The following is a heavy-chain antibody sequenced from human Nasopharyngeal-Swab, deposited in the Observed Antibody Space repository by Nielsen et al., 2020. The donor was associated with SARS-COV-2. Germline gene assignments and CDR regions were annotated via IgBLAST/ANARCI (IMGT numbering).Heavy chain of an antibody. CDR2: VSGDGVTT. D-gene: IGHD2-8*02. Sequence: GGSLRLSCSASGFTFSLYAMHWVRQAPGKGLEYLSAVSGDGVTTHYADSLKGRFTISRDNSKNTVYLQLGSLTAEDMAVYFCARGTPGIPGVDYWGQGTLVTVSS. CDR1: GFTFSLYA. CDR3: ARGTPGIPGVDY. J-gene: IGHJ4*02. V-gene: IGHV3-64*02.